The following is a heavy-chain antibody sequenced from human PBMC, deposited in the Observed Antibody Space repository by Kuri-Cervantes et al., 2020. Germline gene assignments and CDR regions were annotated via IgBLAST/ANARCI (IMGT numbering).Heavy chain of an antibody. Sequence: GESLQISWAASGFTFSSYAMHWVRQARGKGLEWVAVISYDGSNKYYAASVKGRFTISRDNSKNTLYLQMTSLRAEDTAVYYCAAPGRIVVVPAASFDYWGQGTLVTVSS. D-gene: IGHD2-2*01. CDR1: GFTFSSYA. J-gene: IGHJ4*02. CDR2: ISYDGSNK. V-gene: IGHV3-30-3*01. CDR3: AAPGRIVVVPAASFDY.